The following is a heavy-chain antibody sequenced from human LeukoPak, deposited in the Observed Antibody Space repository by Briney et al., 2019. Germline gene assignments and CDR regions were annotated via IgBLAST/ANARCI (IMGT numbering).Heavy chain of an antibody. CDR2: INHSGST. D-gene: IGHD2-15*01. CDR3: ARGPGYCSGGSCLDKEYFQH. V-gene: IGHV4-34*01. J-gene: IGHJ1*01. Sequence: SETLSLTCAVYGGSFSGYYWSWIRQPPGKGLEWIGEINHSGSTNYNPSLKSRVTISVDTSKNQFSLKLSPVTAADTAVYYCARGPGYCSGGSCLDKEYFQHWGQGTLVTVSS. CDR1: GGSFSGYY.